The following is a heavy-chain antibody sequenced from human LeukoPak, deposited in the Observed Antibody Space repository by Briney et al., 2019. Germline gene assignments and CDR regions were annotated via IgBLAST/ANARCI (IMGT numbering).Heavy chain of an antibody. CDR1: GGSISTGGYY. D-gene: IGHD1-14*01. CDR2: IHYSGST. CDR3: ARHGTISSESYFDY. V-gene: IGHV4-31*03. Sequence: SETLSLTCTVSGGSISTGGYYWSWIRQHPGKGLEWIGFIHYSGSTYYKPSLKSRVTISVDTSENQFSLKLSSVTAADTAVYYCARHGTISSESYFDYWGQGALVTVSS. J-gene: IGHJ4*02.